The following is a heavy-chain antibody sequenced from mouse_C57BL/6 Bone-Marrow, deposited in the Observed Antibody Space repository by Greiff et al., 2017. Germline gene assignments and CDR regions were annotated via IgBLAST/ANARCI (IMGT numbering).Heavy chain of an antibody. D-gene: IGHD2-4*01. V-gene: IGHV1-4*01. CDR1: GYTFTSYT. CDR3: AKRRYDYDGY. CDR2: INPSSGYT. Sequence: VQLQQSGAELIRPGASVKMSCKASGYTFTSYTMHWVKQRPGQGLEWIGYINPSSGYTKYNQKFKDKATLTADKSSSTAYMQLSSLTSEDSAVYYCAKRRYDYDGYWGQGTTLTVSS. J-gene: IGHJ2*01.